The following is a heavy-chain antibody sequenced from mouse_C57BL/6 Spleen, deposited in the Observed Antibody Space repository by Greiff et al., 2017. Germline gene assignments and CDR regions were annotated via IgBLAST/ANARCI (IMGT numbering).Heavy chain of an antibody. V-gene: IGHV5-6*01. CDR2: ISSGGSYT. CDR1: GFTFSSYG. J-gene: IGHJ4*01. CDR3: ATVYYGSSSYAMDY. Sequence: EVKLVESGGDLVKPGGSLKLSCAASGFTFSSYGMSWVRQTPDKRLEWVATISSGGSYTYYPDSVKGRFTISRDNAKNTLYLQMSSLKSEDTAMYYCATVYYGSSSYAMDYWGQGTSVTVSS. D-gene: IGHD1-1*01.